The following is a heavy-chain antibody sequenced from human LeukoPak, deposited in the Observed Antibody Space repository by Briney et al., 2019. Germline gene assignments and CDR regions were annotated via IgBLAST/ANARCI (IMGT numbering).Heavy chain of an antibody. CDR1: GGSINSNSYY. CDR2: IYYSGST. Sequence: SETLSLTCTVSGGSINSNSYYWGWIRQPPGKGLEWIGSIYYSGSTYYNPSLKSRVTISVDTSKNQLSLKLSSVTAADTAVYYCARQSSCSSTSCYPFDYWGQGTLVTVSS. CDR3: ARQSSCSSTSCYPFDY. D-gene: IGHD2-2*01. V-gene: IGHV4-39*01. J-gene: IGHJ4*02.